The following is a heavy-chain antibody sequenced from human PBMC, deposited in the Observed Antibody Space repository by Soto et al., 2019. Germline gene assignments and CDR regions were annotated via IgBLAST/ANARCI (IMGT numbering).Heavy chain of an antibody. D-gene: IGHD6-19*01. J-gene: IGHJ6*02. V-gene: IGHV4-34*01. CDR3: ARALGIAVARYYYPDMDV. Sequence: PSETLSLTCAVYGGSFSGYYWSWIRQPPGKGLEWIGEINHSGSTNYNPSLKSRVTISVDTSKNQFSLKLSSVTAADTAVYYCARALGIAVARYYYPDMDVWGQGTTVTVSS. CDR1: GGSFSGYY. CDR2: INHSGST.